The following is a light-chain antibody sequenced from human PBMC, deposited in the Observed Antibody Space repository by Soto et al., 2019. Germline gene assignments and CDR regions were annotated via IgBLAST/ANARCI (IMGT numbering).Light chain of an antibody. Sequence: DVQMTQSPSTLSASVGYRFTITCGASQSISSWLAWYQQKPGKAPKLLIYAASSLQSGVPSRFSGSGSGTDFTLTISSPQPEDFAPYYCQQSYSNPLTFGQGTRLEIK. CDR3: QQSYSNPLT. CDR2: AAS. V-gene: IGKV1-39*01. CDR1: QSISSW. J-gene: IGKJ5*01.